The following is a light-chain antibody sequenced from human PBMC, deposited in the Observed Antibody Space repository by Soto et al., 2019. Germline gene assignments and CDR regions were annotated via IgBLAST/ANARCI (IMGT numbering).Light chain of an antibody. CDR3: QQYGSSPT. V-gene: IGKV3-20*01. CDR2: GAS. J-gene: IGKJ1*01. Sequence: EIVLTQSPGTLSMSPGERATLSCSASQSVSSSALAWYQQTPGQAPRLLIFGASSRATGIPDRFSGSGSGTDFTLTISRLEPEDFAVYFCQQYGSSPTFGQGTKVEIK. CDR1: QSVSSSA.